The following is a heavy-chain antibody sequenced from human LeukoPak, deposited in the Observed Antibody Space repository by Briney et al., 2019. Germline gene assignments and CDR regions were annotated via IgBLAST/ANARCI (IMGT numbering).Heavy chain of an antibody. D-gene: IGHD4-17*01. CDR1: GYTFTDYY. J-gene: IGHJ4*02. CDR3: ARGAYGDK. V-gene: IGHV1-18*04. CDR2: ISTQSGNT. Sequence: ASVKVSCKASGYTFTDYYIHWVRQAPGQGLEWVGWISTQSGNTNYAQKVQGRLTLTTDRSTNTAYMELRSLRSDDTAVYYCARGAYGDKWGQGTMVTVSS.